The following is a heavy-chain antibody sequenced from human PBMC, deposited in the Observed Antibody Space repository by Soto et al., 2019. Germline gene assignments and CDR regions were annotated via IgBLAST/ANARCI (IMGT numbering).Heavy chain of an antibody. Sequence: GGSLRLSCEASGFTFSTSAMSWVRQAPGKGLEWVSTISGSGGGKYYADSVNGRFTISGENSKNTLFLQMNSLRAEDTALYYCARNWGIFDYWGQGTLVTVSS. CDR2: ISGSGGGK. J-gene: IGHJ4*02. D-gene: IGHD7-27*01. V-gene: IGHV3-23*01. CDR3: ARNWGIFDY. CDR1: GFTFSTSA.